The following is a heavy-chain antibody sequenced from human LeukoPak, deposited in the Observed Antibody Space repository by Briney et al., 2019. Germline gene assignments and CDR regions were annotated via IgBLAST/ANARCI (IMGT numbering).Heavy chain of an antibody. Sequence: ASVKVSCKASGYTFTGHYMHWVRQAPGQGLEWMGWINSNSGDTGYAQKFQGRVTMTRDTSISTAYMDLNRLKSDDTAVYNCARVVTPRYCTSPTCYWKGWFDPWGQGTLVTVSS. D-gene: IGHD2-2*01. CDR3: ARVVTPRYCTSPTCYWKGWFDP. CDR2: INSNSGDT. CDR1: GYTFTGHY. J-gene: IGHJ5*02. V-gene: IGHV1-2*02.